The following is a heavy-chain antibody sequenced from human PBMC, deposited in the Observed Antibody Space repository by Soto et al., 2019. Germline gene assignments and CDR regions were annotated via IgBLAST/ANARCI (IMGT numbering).Heavy chain of an antibody. D-gene: IGHD4-17*01. Sequence: EVQVLESGGGLVQPGGSLRLSCAVSGFTFSSYDMNWVRQAPGKGLEWVSGISGSGGSTHYADSVKGRFTVSRDNSKSTLYLQMNSLRAEDTAVYYCVKEPTATVHCDYWGQGPLVIVSS. CDR1: GFTFSSYD. CDR3: VKEPTATVHCDY. CDR2: ISGSGGST. V-gene: IGHV3-23*01. J-gene: IGHJ4*02.